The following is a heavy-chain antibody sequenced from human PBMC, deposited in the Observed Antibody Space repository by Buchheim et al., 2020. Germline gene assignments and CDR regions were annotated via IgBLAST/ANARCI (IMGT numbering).Heavy chain of an antibody. CDR1: GGSISSGGYS. D-gene: IGHD3-10*01. Sequence: QLQLQESGSGLVKPSQTLSLTCAVSGGSISSGGYSWSWIRQPPGKGLEWIGYIYHSGSTYYNPSLKSRVPISVDRSTNQFSLKLSSVTAADTAMYYCARVGDYGSGGKNWFDPWGQGTL. CDR2: IYHSGST. J-gene: IGHJ5*02. CDR3: ARVGDYGSGGKNWFDP. V-gene: IGHV4-30-2*01.